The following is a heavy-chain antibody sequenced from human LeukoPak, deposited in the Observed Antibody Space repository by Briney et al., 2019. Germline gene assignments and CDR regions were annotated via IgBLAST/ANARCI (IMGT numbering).Heavy chain of an antibody. V-gene: IGHV1-8*01. CDR2: MNPNSGNT. J-gene: IGHJ6*03. Sequence: GASVKVSCKASGYTFTSYDINWVRQATGQGLEWMGWMNPNSGNTGYAQKFQGRVTMTRNTSISTAYMELSSLRSEDTAVYYCARGVTFPKLRYFDWLPPKRGYYYYYMDVWGKGTTVTISS. D-gene: IGHD3-9*01. CDR1: GYTFTSYD. CDR3: ARGVTFPKLRYFDWLPPKRGYYYYYMDV.